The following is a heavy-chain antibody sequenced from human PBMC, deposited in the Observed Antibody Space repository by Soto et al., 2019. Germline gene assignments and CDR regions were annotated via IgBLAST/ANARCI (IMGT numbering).Heavy chain of an antibody. CDR3: ARLLGRSGYYPYYYYYGMDV. J-gene: IGHJ6*02. CDR2: INHSGST. Sequence: QVQLQQWGAGLLKPSETLSLTCAVYGGSFSGYYWSWIRQPPGKGLEWIGEINHSGSTNYNPSLKSRFTISVDTSKNQFSLKLSSVTAADTAVYYCARLLGRSGYYPYYYYYGMDVWGQGTTVTVSS. V-gene: IGHV4-34*01. D-gene: IGHD3-3*01. CDR1: GGSFSGYY.